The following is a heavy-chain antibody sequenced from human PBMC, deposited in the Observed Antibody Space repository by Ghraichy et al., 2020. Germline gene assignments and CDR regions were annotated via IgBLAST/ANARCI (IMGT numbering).Heavy chain of an antibody. V-gene: IGHV4-30-2*01. D-gene: IGHD5-12*01. CDR1: GGSISSGGYS. CDR3: ARGGGYSGLRQHKLHDQRAFDI. CDR2: IYHSGST. Sequence: SETLSLTCAVSGGSISSGGYSWSWIRQPPGKGLEWIGYIYHSGSTYYNPSLKSRVTISVDRSKNQFSLKLSSVTAADTAVYYCARGGGYSGLRQHKLHDQRAFDIWGQGTMVTVSS. J-gene: IGHJ3*02.